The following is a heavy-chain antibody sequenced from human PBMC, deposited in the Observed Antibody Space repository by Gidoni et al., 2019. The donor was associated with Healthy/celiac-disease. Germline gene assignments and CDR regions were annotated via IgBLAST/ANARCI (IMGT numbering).Heavy chain of an antibody. D-gene: IGHD2-2*01. Sequence: QVQLVQSGGGVVQPGGSLRLSCAASGFTFTRSGMHWVRQAPGKGLEWVAFIRYDGSNKYYADSVKGRFTISRDNSKNTLYLQMNSLRAEDTAVYYCAPIPLGTVVVPAALNFDYWGQGTLVTVSS. J-gene: IGHJ4*02. V-gene: IGHV3-30*02. CDR1: GFTFTRSG. CDR2: IRYDGSNK. CDR3: APIPLGTVVVPAALNFDY.